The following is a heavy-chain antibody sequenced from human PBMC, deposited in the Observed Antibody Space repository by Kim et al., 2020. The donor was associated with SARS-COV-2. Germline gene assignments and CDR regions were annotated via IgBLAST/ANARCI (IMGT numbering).Heavy chain of an antibody. CDR2: ISYDGSNK. CDR3: AREVRVRGVSSWLDP. CDR1: GFTFSSYA. V-gene: IGHV3-30*04. Sequence: GGSLRLSCAASGFTFSSYAMHWVRQAPGKGLEWVAFISYDGSNKYYADSVKGRFTISRDNAKNTLYLQMNSLRAEDTAVSYWAREVRVRGVSSWLDPYG. D-gene: IGHD3-10*01. J-gene: IGHJ5*02.